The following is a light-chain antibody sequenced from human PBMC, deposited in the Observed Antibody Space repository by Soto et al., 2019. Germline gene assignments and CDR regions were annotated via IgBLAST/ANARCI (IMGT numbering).Light chain of an antibody. Sequence: DIPMTQSPSSLSASVGDRVTITCRASQSISRYLHWYQQKPGKAPKLLIYAASSLQSGVPSRFSGSGSGTGFTLTISSLQPEDFATYYCQQSDNTPPTFGGGTKVEIK. V-gene: IGKV1-39*01. J-gene: IGKJ4*01. CDR3: QQSDNTPPT. CDR1: QSISRY. CDR2: AAS.